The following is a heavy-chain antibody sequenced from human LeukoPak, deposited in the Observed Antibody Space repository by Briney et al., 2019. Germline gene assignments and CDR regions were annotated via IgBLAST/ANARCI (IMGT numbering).Heavy chain of an antibody. CDR3: ARDPGYDFWSGRRGNWFDP. D-gene: IGHD3-3*01. CDR1: GGSISSYY. V-gene: IGHV4-59*01. CDR2: IYYSGST. Sequence: SETPSLTCTVSGGSISSYYWSWIRQPPGKGLEWIGYIYYSGSTNYNPSLKSRVTISVDTSKNQFSLKLSSVTAADTAVYCCARDPGYDFWSGRRGNWFDPWGQGTMVTVSS. J-gene: IGHJ5*02.